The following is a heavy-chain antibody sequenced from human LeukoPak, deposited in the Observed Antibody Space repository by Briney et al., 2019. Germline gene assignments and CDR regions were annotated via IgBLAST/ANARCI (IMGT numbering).Heavy chain of an antibody. Sequence: GASVKVSCKASGYTFTSYDINWVRQATGQGLEWMGWMNPNSGNTGYAQKFQGRVTMTRNTSISTAYMELSSLRSEDTAVYYCARGRESYDILPGYYDYWGQGTLVTVSS. CDR2: MNPNSGNT. V-gene: IGHV1-8*01. J-gene: IGHJ4*02. CDR1: GYTFTSYD. CDR3: ARGRESYDILPGYYDY. D-gene: IGHD3-9*01.